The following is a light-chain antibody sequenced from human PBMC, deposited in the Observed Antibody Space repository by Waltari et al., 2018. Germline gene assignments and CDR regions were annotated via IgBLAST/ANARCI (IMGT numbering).Light chain of an antibody. CDR3: SSYAGGSWV. Sequence: QSALTQPPSASGSPGQSVTISCTGTSSDVGGFTYVSWYQQNPGKVPKRMIYEVTKRPSGVPDRFSGSKSGNTASLTVSGLQTEDEADYYCSSYAGGSWVFGGGTKLTVL. CDR1: SSDVGGFTY. CDR2: EVT. J-gene: IGLJ3*02. V-gene: IGLV2-8*01.